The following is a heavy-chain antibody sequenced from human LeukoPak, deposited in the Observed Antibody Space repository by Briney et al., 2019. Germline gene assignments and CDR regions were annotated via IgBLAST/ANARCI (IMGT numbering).Heavy chain of an antibody. CDR1: GGSISSYY. V-gene: IGHV4-59*01. J-gene: IGHJ4*02. D-gene: IGHD1-26*01. CDR3: ARTRIGLLTDY. Sequence: SETLSLTCTVSGGSISSYYWSWIRQPPGKGLEWIGYIYYSGSTNYNPSLKSRVTISVDTSKNQFSLKLSSVTAADTAVCYCARTRIGLLTDYWGQGTLVTVSS. CDR2: IYYSGST.